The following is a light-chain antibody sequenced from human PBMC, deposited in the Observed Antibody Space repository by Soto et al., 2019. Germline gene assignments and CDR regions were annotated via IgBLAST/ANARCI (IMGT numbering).Light chain of an antibody. CDR3: SSYTNSGTFVV. V-gene: IGLV2-14*03. Sequence: QSALTQPASVSGSPGQSITLSCTGTSSDVGGYDYVSWYQHHPGKAPKLMIYDVSNRPSGVSNRFSGSKSGNTASLTISGLQAEDEADYYCSSYTNSGTFVVFGGGTQLTVL. J-gene: IGLJ2*01. CDR1: SSDVGGYDY. CDR2: DVS.